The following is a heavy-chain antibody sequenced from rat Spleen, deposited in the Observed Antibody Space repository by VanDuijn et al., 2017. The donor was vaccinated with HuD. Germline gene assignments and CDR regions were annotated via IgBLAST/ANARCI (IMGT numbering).Heavy chain of an antibody. CDR1: GLTFNNYW. CDR2: ITSAGVTT. V-gene: IGHV5-31*01. Sequence: EVQLVESGGGLVQPRRSLTLSCVASGLTFNNYWMTWIRQAPGKGLEWVATITSAGVTTYYPDSVKGRFTISRDNAKSILYLQMNSLRSEDTATYYCTREDSMGTFDYWGQGVMVTVSS. D-gene: IGHD1-7*01. J-gene: IGHJ2*01. CDR3: TREDSMGTFDY.